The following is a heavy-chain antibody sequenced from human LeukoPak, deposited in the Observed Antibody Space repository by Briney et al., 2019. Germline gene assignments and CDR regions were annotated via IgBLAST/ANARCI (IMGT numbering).Heavy chain of an antibody. CDR2: ISYDGNSK. CDR1: GFTFSSHG. D-gene: IGHD1-14*01. V-gene: IGHV3-30*03. CDR3: ARDISWSFDY. Sequence: GASLRLSCAASGFTFSSHGMHWVRQAPGKGLEWVALISYDGNSKHYADSVKGRFTVSRDTSKNTHYLEMSGLRTEDTALYYCARDISWSFDYWGQGTLVTVSS. J-gene: IGHJ4*02.